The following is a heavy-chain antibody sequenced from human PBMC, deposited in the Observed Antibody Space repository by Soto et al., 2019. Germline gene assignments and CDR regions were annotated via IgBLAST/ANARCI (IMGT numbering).Heavy chain of an antibody. CDR1: GYPFIGYF. Sequence: ASGKVSCKASGYPFIGYFMHWVRQAPGQGLEWMGWINPNSGDTHYAQKFQGRVTMTRDTSISTAYMELSRLTPDDTAVYYCARGLSFYYDSSGYYQFDYWGQGTLVTVSS. J-gene: IGHJ4*02. V-gene: IGHV1-2*02. D-gene: IGHD3-22*01. CDR3: ARGLSFYYDSSGYYQFDY. CDR2: INPNSGDT.